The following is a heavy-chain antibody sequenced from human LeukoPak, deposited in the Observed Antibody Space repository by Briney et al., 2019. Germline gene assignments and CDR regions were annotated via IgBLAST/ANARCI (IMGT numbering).Heavy chain of an antibody. Sequence: PGGSLRLSCTTSGFTFSTYWVHWVRQAPGKGLVWVSRISPDGTTINYADSVKGRFTISRDNAKNTLYLQMNSLTAEDTAVYYCATAGNYRFDNWGQGTLVTVSS. J-gene: IGHJ4*02. CDR3: ATAGNYRFDN. V-gene: IGHV3-74*01. CDR2: ISPDGTTI. D-gene: IGHD5-24*01. CDR1: GFTFSTYW.